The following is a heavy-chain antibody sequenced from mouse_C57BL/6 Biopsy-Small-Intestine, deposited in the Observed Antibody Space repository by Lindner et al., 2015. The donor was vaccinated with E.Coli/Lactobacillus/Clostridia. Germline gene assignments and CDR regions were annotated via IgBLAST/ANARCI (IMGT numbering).Heavy chain of an antibody. Sequence: VQLQESGAELVRPGPSVKVSCKASGYAFTNYLIEWVKQRPGQGLEWIGVINPGSGGTNYNEKFKGKATLTADKSSSTAYMQLSSLTSEDSAVYFCASYGNFDYWGQGTTLTVSS. CDR1: GYAFTNYL. D-gene: IGHD2-1*01. V-gene: IGHV1-54*01. J-gene: IGHJ2*01. CDR2: INPGSGGT. CDR3: ASYGNFDY.